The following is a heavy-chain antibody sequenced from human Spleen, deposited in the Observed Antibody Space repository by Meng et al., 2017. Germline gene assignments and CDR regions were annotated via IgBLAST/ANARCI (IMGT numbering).Heavy chain of an antibody. CDR3: ASLARHYYDSSGYYGDY. V-gene: IGHV1-69*02. CDR1: GGTFSSYT. D-gene: IGHD3-22*01. CDR2: IIPILGIA. Sequence: SVKVSCKASGGTFSSYTISWVRQAPGQGLEWMGRIIPILGIANYAQKFQGRVTITADESTSTAYMELSSLRSEDTAVYYCASLARHYYDSSGYYGDYWGQGTLVTVSS. J-gene: IGHJ4*02.